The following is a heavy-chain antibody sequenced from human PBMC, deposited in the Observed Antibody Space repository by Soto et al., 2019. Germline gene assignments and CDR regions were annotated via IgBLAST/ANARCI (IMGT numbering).Heavy chain of an antibody. CDR1: GYSFMKNG. V-gene: IGHV1-18*01. J-gene: IGHJ4*02. D-gene: IGHD2-2*01. CDR3: AREASVLIPAAQPSRFDS. Sequence: ASVKVSCKGFGYSFMKNGINWVRQAPGQGLEWVGWTSPHSGYTPSAQKFHGRLTLTTDTAASTAYMELRILRSADTALYYCAREASVLIPAAQPSRFDSWGRG. CDR2: TSPHSGYT.